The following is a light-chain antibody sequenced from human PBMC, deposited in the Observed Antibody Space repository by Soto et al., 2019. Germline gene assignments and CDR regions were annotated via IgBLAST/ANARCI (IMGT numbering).Light chain of an antibody. Sequence: QSALTQPASVSGSPGQSITISCTGTSSDVGGYNYVSWYQQHPGKAPKLMISEVSNRPSGVSDRFSASKSGNTASLTISGLEAEDEADYYCSSYTSSSTRVFGSGTKLTVL. J-gene: IGLJ1*01. CDR2: EVS. CDR3: SSYTSSSTRV. CDR1: SSDVGGYNY. V-gene: IGLV2-14*01.